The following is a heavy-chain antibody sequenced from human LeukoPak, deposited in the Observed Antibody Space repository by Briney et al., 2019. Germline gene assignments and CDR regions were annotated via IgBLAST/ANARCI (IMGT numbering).Heavy chain of an antibody. D-gene: IGHD2-8*01. Sequence: GGSLRLSCAASGFTFSSYAMHWVRQAPGKGLEWVAVISYDGSNKYYADSVKGRFTISRDNSKNTLYLQMNSLRAEDTAVYYCAREDCTNGVCQYYFDYWGQGTLVTVSS. CDR3: AREDCTNGVCQYYFDY. CDR1: GFTFSSYA. V-gene: IGHV3-30-3*01. J-gene: IGHJ4*02. CDR2: ISYDGSNK.